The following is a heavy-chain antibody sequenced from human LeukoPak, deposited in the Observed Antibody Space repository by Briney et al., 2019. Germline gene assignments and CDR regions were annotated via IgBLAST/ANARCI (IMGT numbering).Heavy chain of an antibody. V-gene: IGHV3-74*01. CDR1: AFTFSSYW. CDR3: ARDKITGASTNDY. J-gene: IGHJ4*02. CDR2: INADGRTT. Sequence: PGGSLRLSCAASAFTFSSYWMHWVRQAPGKGLVWVSRINADGRTTNYADSVKGRFTVSRDSAKNSLYLQMNSLRVEDTAVYYCARDKITGASTNDYWGQGTLVTVSS. D-gene: IGHD1-14*01.